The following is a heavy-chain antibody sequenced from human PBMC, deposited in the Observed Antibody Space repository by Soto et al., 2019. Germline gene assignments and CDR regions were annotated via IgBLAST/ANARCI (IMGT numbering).Heavy chain of an antibody. Sequence: GGSLRLSCGASGFTFSSYWMSWVRQAPGKGLEWVANIKQDGSSISYADAVKGRFTISRDNAKNTLYLQMNSLRVEDTAVYYCAREVSHGYVLRGMDVWGQGTTVTVSS. V-gene: IGHV3-7*01. CDR3: AREVSHGYVLRGMDV. D-gene: IGHD5-18*01. CDR1: GFTFSSYW. CDR2: IKQDGSSI. J-gene: IGHJ6*02.